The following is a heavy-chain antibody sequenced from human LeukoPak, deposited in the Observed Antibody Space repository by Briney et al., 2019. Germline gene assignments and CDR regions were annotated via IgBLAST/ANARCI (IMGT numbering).Heavy chain of an antibody. Sequence: ASVKVSCKASGYTFTSYDINWVRQATGQWLEWMGWMNPNSGNTGYAQKFQGRVTITRNTSISTAYMELSSLRSEDTAVYYCARGLNWNYEYYFDYWGQGTLVTVSS. CDR1: GYTFTSYD. CDR2: MNPNSGNT. V-gene: IGHV1-8*02. CDR3: ARGLNWNYEYYFDY. D-gene: IGHD1-7*01. J-gene: IGHJ4*02.